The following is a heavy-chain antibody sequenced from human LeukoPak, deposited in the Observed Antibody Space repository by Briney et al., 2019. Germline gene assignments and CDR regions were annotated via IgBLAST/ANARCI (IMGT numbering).Heavy chain of an antibody. CDR3: ARVRGYCSSTICYRYYFDY. J-gene: IGHJ4*02. V-gene: IGHV4-38-2*02. D-gene: IGHD2-2*01. CDR2: IYHSGST. CDR1: GCSISSGYY. Sequence: SETLSLTCTVSGCSISSGYYWGWIRQPPGKGLEWIGTIYHSGSTYYNPSLKSRVTISVDTSKNRFSLKLTSVTAADTAVYYCARVRGYCSSTICYRYYFDYWGQGTLVTVSS.